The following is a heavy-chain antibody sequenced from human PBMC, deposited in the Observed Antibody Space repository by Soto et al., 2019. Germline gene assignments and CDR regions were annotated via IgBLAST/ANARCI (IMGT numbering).Heavy chain of an antibody. CDR1: GFSFGDAW. CDR2: IKRAVDGGTT. CDR3: TTETDSSTESYCLRGVFDY. D-gene: IGHD3-22*01. V-gene: IGHV3-15*07. Sequence: EVHLVESGGGLVKPGGSLRLSCAASGFSFGDAWMNWVRQAPGKGLEWVGRIKRAVDGGTTNYTAPVEGRFTISRDDSKNTLYMLLNSLKTKDTAVYFCTTETDSSTESYCLRGVFDYWGQGTLVTVCS. J-gene: IGHJ4*02.